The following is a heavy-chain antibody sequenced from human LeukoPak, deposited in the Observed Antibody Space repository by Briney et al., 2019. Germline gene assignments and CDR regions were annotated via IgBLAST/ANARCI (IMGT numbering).Heavy chain of an antibody. V-gene: IGHV3-30*04. CDR1: GYSFSTNM. Sequence: PGGSLRLSCVVSGYSFSTNMMTWVRQAPGKGLEWVTVMSHDGSQQYYADSVKGRFTISRDNSKNTLYLEMSSLRGDDSAMYYCASAKNSAWHNFDYWGQGTLVTVSS. D-gene: IGHD6-19*01. J-gene: IGHJ4*02. CDR2: MSHDGSQQ. CDR3: ASAKNSAWHNFDY.